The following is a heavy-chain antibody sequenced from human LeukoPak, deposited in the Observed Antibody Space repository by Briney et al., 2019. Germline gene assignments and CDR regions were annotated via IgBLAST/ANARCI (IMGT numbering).Heavy chain of an antibody. CDR3: ARVGDGYGYYYYMDV. J-gene: IGHJ6*03. V-gene: IGHV3-21*01. CDR2: ISGSSSYI. Sequence: GGSLRLCCAASGFTFSSYCRNWVRQPPGKGLGWLSSISGSSSYIYYADSVDGRFTISRDNAKNSMYLQMNSLRAEDTAVYYCARVGDGYGYYYYMDVWGKGTTVTVSS. D-gene: IGHD5-24*01. CDR1: GFTFSSYC.